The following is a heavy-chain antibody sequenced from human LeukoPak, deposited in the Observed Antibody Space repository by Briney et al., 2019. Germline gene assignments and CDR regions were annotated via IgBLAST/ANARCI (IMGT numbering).Heavy chain of an antibody. Sequence: GGSLRLSCAASGFTFSSYNMNWVRQAPGKGLEWVANIKQDGSEKYYVDSVKGRFTISRDNAKNSLYLQMNSLRAEDTAVYYCASSNFDWLSPDYYMDVWGKGTTVTVPS. V-gene: IGHV3-7*01. CDR3: ASSNFDWLSPDYYMDV. D-gene: IGHD3-9*01. J-gene: IGHJ6*03. CDR1: GFTFSSYN. CDR2: IKQDGSEK.